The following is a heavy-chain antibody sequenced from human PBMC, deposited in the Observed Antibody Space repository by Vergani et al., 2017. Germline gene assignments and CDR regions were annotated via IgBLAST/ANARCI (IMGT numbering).Heavy chain of an antibody. Sequence: QVQLVQSGAEVKKPGASVKVSCKASGYTFTSYGISWVRQAPGQGLEWMGWISAYNGNTNYAQKLQGRVTMTTETSKSTAYMELRSMRAEDTAVYYCEREKDSVVVPAAPYYYYYYGMDVWGQGTTVTVSS. CDR2: ISAYNGNT. V-gene: IGHV1-18*04. CDR1: GYTFTSYG. J-gene: IGHJ6*02. CDR3: EREKDSVVVPAAPYYYYYYGMDV. D-gene: IGHD2-2*01.